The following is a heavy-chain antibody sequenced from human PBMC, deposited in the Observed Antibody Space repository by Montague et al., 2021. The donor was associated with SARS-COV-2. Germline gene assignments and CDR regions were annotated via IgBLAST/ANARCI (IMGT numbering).Heavy chain of an antibody. CDR2: IYYGGTT. D-gene: IGHD2-2*01. CDR3: ARRPPIFCDSSSCSHSFDS. CDR1: GGSISTKFSSSYYY. J-gene: IGHJ4*02. V-gene: IGHV4-39*01. Sequence: SETLSLTYNVSGGSISTKFSSSYYYWGWIRQPPGKGLEWIGTIYYGGTTYFNPSLKSRVSISIDSSKNQFFLKLNSVTAADTGVYYCARRPPIFCDSSSCSHSFDSWGQGALVTVSS.